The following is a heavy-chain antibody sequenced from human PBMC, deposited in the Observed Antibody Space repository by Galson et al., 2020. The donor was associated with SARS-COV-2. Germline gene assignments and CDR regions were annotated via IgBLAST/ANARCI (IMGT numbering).Heavy chain of an antibody. D-gene: IGHD3-10*01. V-gene: IGHV1-2*02. Sequence: ASVKVSCKASGYTFTDYYMHWVRQAPGQGLEWMGWINPNSGGTNYAQKFQGRVTMTRDTSISTAYMELSRLRSDDTAVYYCASRGKKMDYYYYYMDVWGKGTTVTVSS. J-gene: IGHJ6*03. CDR2: INPNSGGT. CDR1: GYTFTDYY. CDR3: ASRGKKMDYYYYYMDV.